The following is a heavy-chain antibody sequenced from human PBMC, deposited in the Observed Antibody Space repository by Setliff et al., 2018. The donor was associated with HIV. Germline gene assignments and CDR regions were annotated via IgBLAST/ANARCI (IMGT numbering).Heavy chain of an antibody. D-gene: IGHD3-10*01. V-gene: IGHV1-46*01. CDR1: GYTFTHYH. Sequence: ASVKVSCKASGYTFTHYHMHWLRQAPGQGLEWMGIINPKNRSTTYAQRFQDRVTMTSDTSTNTSYMELSSLKSGDTAVYYCTRYLYDDASGIHFGVYWGQGTPVTVSS. CDR2: INPKNRST. CDR3: TRYLYDDASGIHFGVY. J-gene: IGHJ4*02.